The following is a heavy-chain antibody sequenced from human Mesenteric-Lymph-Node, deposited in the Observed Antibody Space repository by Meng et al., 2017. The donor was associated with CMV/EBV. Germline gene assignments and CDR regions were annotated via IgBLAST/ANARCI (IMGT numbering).Heavy chain of an antibody. CDR2: INHSGST. CDR1: GGSFSGYY. V-gene: IGHV4-34*03. CDR3: LGGYSYGSDY. D-gene: IGHD5-18*01. J-gene: IGHJ4*02. Sequence: SETLSLTCAVYGGSFSGYYWSWIRQPPGKGLEWIGEINHSGSTNYNPSLKSRVTISVDTSKNQFSLKLSSVTAADTAMYYCLGGYSYGSDYWGQGTLVTVSS.